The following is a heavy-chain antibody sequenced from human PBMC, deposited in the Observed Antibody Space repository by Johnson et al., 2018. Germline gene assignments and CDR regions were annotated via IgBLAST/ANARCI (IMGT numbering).Heavy chain of an antibody. Sequence: VQLQESGGGLVQPGGSLKLSCAASGFTFSGSAMHWVRQASGKGLAWVGRIRSKANSYATAYAASVKGRFTISRDDSKNTAYRQMNSRKTEDTAVYYCTRPRSGQVQNCDAFDSWGQGTMVTVSS. D-gene: IGHD1-1*01. V-gene: IGHV3-73*02. CDR1: GFTFSGSA. CDR3: TRPRSGQVQNCDAFDS. J-gene: IGHJ3*02. CDR2: IRSKANSYAT.